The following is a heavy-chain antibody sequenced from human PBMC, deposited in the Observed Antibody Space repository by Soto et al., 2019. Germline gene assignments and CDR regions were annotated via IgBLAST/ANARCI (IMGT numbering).Heavy chain of an antibody. CDR3: ARELAAAGSFDY. D-gene: IGHD6-13*01. CDR2: ISTSGSTI. Sequence: EVQLVESGGDLVQPGGSLRLSCAAYGFAFSRYEMNWIRQAPGKGLEWISYISTSGSTIYYADSVKGRFTISRDNAKNSLYLQMNSLRAEDTAVYYCARELAAAGSFDYWGQGTLVTVSS. V-gene: IGHV3-48*03. J-gene: IGHJ4*02. CDR1: GFAFSRYE.